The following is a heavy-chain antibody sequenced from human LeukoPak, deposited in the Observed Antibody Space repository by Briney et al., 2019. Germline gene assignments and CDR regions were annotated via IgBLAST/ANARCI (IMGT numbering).Heavy chain of an antibody. Sequence: GESLKISCKGSGYSFTSYWIGWVRQMPGKGLEWMGIIYPGDSDTRYSPSFQGQVTISADKSISTAYLQWSSLKASDTAMYYCARRKDWSGYSSGQNWFDPWGQGTLVTVSS. CDR2: IYPGDSDT. D-gene: IGHD3-3*01. CDR1: GYSFTSYW. CDR3: ARRKDWSGYSSGQNWFDP. V-gene: IGHV5-51*01. J-gene: IGHJ5*02.